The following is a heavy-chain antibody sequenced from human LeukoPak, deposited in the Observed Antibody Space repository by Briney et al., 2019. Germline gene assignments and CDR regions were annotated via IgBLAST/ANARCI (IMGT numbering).Heavy chain of an antibody. CDR2: IYYSGST. D-gene: IGHD4-17*01. CDR3: ARERSTVTTYGMDV. J-gene: IGHJ6*02. CDR1: GFTFRSYG. V-gene: IGHV4-59*01. Sequence: AGGSLRLSCAASGFTFRSYGMHWIRQPPGKGLEWIGYIYYSGSTNYNPSLKSRVTISVDTSKNQFSLKLSSVTAADTAVYYCARERSTVTTYGMDVWGQGTTVTVSS.